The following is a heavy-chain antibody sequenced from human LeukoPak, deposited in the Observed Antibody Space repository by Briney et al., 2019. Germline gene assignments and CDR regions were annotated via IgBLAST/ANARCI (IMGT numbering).Heavy chain of an antibody. V-gene: IGHV3-48*01. Sequence: PGEYLRLSCAASGFTFSSCSMNWVRQAPGKGLEWVSYISSASNTIYYADSVKGRFTISRDNAKNSLYLQMNSLRAEDTALYYCTRVRCSSTSCSLFDYWGQGTLVTVSS. D-gene: IGHD2-2*01. CDR1: GFTFSSCS. J-gene: IGHJ4*02. CDR3: TRVRCSSTSCSLFDY. CDR2: ISSASNTI.